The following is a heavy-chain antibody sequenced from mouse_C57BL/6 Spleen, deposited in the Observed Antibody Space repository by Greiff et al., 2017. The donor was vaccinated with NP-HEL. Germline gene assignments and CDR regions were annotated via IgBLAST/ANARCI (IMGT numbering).Heavy chain of an antibody. CDR1: GYTFTDYY. CDR2: IYPGSGNT. V-gene: IGHV1-76*01. D-gene: IGHD1-1*01. Sequence: VQLQESGAELVRPGASVKLSCKASGYTFTDYYINWVKQRPGQGLEWIARIYPGSGNTYYNEKFKGKATLTAEKSSSTAYMQLSSLTSEDSAVYFCARCDGSSHWYFDVWGTGTTVTVSS. CDR3: ARCDGSSHWYFDV. J-gene: IGHJ1*03.